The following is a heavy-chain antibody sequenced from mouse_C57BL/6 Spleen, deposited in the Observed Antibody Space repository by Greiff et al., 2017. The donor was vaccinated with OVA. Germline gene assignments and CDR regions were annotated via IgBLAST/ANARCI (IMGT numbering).Heavy chain of an antibody. D-gene: IGHD1-1*01. CDR3: TTPYYYGSSRFAY. Sequence: VQLKQSGAELVRPGASVKLSCTASGFNIKDDYMHWVKQRPEQGLEWIGWIDPENGDTEYASKFQGKATITADTSSNTAYLQLSSLTSEDTAVYYCTTPYYYGSSRFAYWGQGTLVTVSA. CDR2: IDPENGDT. CDR1: GFNIKDDY. J-gene: IGHJ3*01. V-gene: IGHV14-4*01.